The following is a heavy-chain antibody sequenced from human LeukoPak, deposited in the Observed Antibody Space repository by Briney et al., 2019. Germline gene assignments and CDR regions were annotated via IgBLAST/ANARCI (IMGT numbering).Heavy chain of an antibody. J-gene: IGHJ3*02. CDR3: ATTVVPAAILALAAFDI. CDR1: GYRFTSYW. V-gene: IGHV5-51*01. CDR2: IYPGDSDT. D-gene: IGHD2-2*02. Sequence: GESLKISCKGSGYRFTSYWIGWVRQMPGKGMGWMGIIYPGDSDTRYSPSFQGQVTISADKSISTAYLQCSSLKASDTAMYYCATTVVPAAILALAAFDIWGQGTMVTVSS.